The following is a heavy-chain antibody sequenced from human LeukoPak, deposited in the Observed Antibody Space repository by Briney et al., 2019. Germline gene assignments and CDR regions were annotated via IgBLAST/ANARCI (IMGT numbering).Heavy chain of an antibody. CDR2: IDISATTI. Sequence: GGSLRLSCAASGFTFSHYYMSCIPQAPGKGLEWVSYIDISATTIYYAHSVKGRFTISRDNAKNSLYLQMNSLRAEDTAVYYCARRKHSSGWSPNEYYFDYWGQGTLVTVSS. V-gene: IGHV3-11*01. D-gene: IGHD6-13*01. CDR1: GFTFSHYY. J-gene: IGHJ4*02. CDR3: ARRKHSSGWSPNEYYFDY.